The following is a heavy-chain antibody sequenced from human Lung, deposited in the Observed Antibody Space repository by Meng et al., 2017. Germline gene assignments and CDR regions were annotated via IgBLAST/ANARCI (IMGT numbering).Heavy chain of an antibody. J-gene: IGHJ6*02. D-gene: IGHD3-22*01. CDR2: IYYSGST. V-gene: IGHV4-39*06. CDR3: ASLRITMIVDPYGMDV. CDR1: GGSISSSSYF. Sequence: RLRLRESGPGLVQPAELLFLTGTVAGGSISSSSYFWVWIRQPAGKGVEWIGSIYYSGSTYYNPSLKSRVTISVDTSKNQFSLKLSSVTAADTAVYYCASLRITMIVDPYGMDVWGQGTTVTVSS.